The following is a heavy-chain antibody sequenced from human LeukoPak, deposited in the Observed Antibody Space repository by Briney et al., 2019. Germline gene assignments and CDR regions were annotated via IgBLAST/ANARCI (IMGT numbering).Heavy chain of an antibody. CDR2: IDINGGRI. D-gene: IGHD5-24*01. CDR1: AVSFSSYS. J-gene: IGHJ4*02. CDR3: VRDEGKMTTIRGFDY. V-gene: IGHV3-74*01. Sequence: PGGALRLSCAASAVSFSSYSMHCVRQVPGKGVVWVSRIDINGGRITYAHSLKGRFTISRDNAKNTLYLQMTSLRAEDTGVYYCVRDEGKMTTIRGFDYWGQGTLVTVSS.